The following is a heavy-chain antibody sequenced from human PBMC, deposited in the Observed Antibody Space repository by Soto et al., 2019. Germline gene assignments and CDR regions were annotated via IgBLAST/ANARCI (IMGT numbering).Heavy chain of an antibody. Sequence: SETMSLTCTVSGGSISSYYWSWIRQPPGKGLEWIGYIYYSGSTNYNPSLKSRVTISVDTSKNQFSLKLSSVTAADTAVYYCARRYGYSFDYWGQGTLVTVSS. CDR3: ARRYGYSFDY. J-gene: IGHJ4*02. CDR2: IYYSGST. CDR1: GGSISSYY. D-gene: IGHD1-1*01. V-gene: IGHV4-59*08.